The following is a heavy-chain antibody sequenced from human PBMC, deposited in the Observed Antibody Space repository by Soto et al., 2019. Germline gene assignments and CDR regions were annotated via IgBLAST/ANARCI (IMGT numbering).Heavy chain of an antibody. CDR1: GGSISSGGYY. V-gene: IGHV4-61*08. D-gene: IGHD2-15*01. CDR2: IYYSGST. CDR3: ASLYCSGGSCYSTP. Sequence: SETLSLTCAVSGGSISSGGYYWSWIRQPPGKGLEWIGYIYYSGSTNYNPSLKSRVTISVDTSKNQFSLKLSSVTAADTAVYYCASLYCSGGSCYSTPWGQGTLVTVSS. J-gene: IGHJ5*02.